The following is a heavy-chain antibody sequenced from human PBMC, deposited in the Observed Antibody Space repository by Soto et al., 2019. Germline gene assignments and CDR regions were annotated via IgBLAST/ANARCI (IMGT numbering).Heavy chain of an antibody. CDR2: IYSGGST. CDR1: GFTVSSNS. CDR3: AREGVAGRPGVDY. D-gene: IGHD6-19*01. V-gene: IGHV3-66*01. Sequence: VQLVESGGGLVQPGGSLRLSCAASGFTVSSNSMSWVRQAPGKGLEWVSVIYSGGSTYYADSVKGRFTISRDNSKNTLYLQMNSLRAEDTAVYYCAREGVAGRPGVDYWGQGTLVTVSS. J-gene: IGHJ4*02.